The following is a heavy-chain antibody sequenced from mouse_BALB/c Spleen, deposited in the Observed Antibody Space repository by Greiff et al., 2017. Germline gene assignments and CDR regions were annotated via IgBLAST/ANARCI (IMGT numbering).Heavy chain of an antibody. CDR1: GYSITSGYY. CDR3: AREPSLYDYDEGFDD. Sequence: EVQVVESGPGLVKPSQSLSLTCSVTGYSITSGYYWNWIRQFPGNKLEWMGYISYDGSNNYNPSLKNRISITRDTSKNQFFLKLNSVTTEDTATYDCAREPSLYDYDEGFDDWGQGTTLTVSS. V-gene: IGHV3-6*02. CDR2: ISYDGSN. D-gene: IGHD2-4*01. J-gene: IGHJ2*01.